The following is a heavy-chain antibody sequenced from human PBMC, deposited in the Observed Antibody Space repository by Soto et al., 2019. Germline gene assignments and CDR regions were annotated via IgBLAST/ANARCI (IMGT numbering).Heavy chain of an antibody. CDR3: AREMAAATYYYYYYGMDV. Sequence: QVQLVQSGAEVKKPGSSVKVSCKASGGTFSSYTISWVRQAPGQGLEWMGRIIPILGIANYAQKFQGRVTITADKSTSTAYMELSSLRSEDTAVYYCAREMAAATYYYYYYGMDVWGQGTTVTVSS. CDR1: GGTFSSYT. V-gene: IGHV1-69*08. CDR2: IIPILGIA. D-gene: IGHD6-13*01. J-gene: IGHJ6*02.